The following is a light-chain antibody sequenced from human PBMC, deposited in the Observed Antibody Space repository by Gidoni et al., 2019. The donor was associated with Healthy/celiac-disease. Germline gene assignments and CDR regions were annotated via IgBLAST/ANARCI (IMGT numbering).Light chain of an antibody. V-gene: IGLV2-8*01. Sequence: QSALTQPPSASGSPGQSVTISCTGTSSDVGGYNYVSWYQQHPGKAPNLMIYEVSKRPSGVPDRFSGSKSGNTASLTVSGLQAEDEADYYCSSYAGSTSVFGTGTKVTVL. CDR1: SSDVGGYNY. J-gene: IGLJ1*01. CDR2: EVS. CDR3: SSYAGSTSV.